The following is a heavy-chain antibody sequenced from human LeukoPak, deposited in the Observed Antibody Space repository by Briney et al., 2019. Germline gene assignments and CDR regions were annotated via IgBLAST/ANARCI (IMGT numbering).Heavy chain of an antibody. Sequence: GGSLRLSCAASGFTFSSYAMHWDRQAQGKGLEYVSAISSNGGSTYYANSVKGRFTISRDNSKNTLYLQMGSLRAEDMAVYYCARGAHDYGDYGNYYMDVWGKGTTVTISS. J-gene: IGHJ6*03. D-gene: IGHD4-17*01. V-gene: IGHV3-64*01. CDR2: ISSNGGST. CDR1: GFTFSSYA. CDR3: ARGAHDYGDYGNYYMDV.